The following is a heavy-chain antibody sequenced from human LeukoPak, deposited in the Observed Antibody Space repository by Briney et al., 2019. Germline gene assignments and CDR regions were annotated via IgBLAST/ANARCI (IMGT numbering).Heavy chain of an antibody. V-gene: IGHV3-23*01. CDR3: ARGIVGATDFFDY. J-gene: IGHJ4*02. D-gene: IGHD1-26*01. CDR1: GFTFSSYA. CDR2: ISGSGGST. Sequence: GGSLRLSCAASGFTFSSYAMSWVRQAPGKGLEWVSAISGSGGSTYYADSVRGRFTISRDISKDTLYLQMNSLRVEDTAVYYCARGIVGATDFFDYWGQGTLVTVSS.